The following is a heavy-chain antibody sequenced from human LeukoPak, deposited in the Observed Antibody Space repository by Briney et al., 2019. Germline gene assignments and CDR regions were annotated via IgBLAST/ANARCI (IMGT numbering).Heavy chain of an antibody. D-gene: IGHD5-24*01. CDR3: ARVDMATSYFDS. V-gene: IGHV5-51*01. J-gene: IGHJ4*02. CDR1: GYSFNTYW. Sequence: GESLKISCKGSGYSFNTYWIGWVRQMPGKGLECMGIIYPGDSEVRYSPSFQGQVTISADKSISTAYLQWSSLKASDSAMYYCARVDMATSYFDSWGQGTLVTVSS. CDR2: IYPGDSEV.